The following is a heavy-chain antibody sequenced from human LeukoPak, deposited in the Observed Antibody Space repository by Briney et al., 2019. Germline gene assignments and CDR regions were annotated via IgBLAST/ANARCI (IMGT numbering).Heavy chain of an antibody. J-gene: IGHJ5*02. CDR2: INPSGGST. CDR1: GYTFTSYY. V-gene: IGHV1-46*01. Sequence: ASVKVSCKASGYTFTSYYMHWVRQAPGQGLEWMGIINPSGGSTSYAQKFQGRVTMTRDMSTSTVYTELSSLRSEDTAVYYCARVVLGRTQLGWFDPWGQGTLVTVSS. CDR3: ARVVLGRTQLGWFDP. D-gene: IGHD3-10*01.